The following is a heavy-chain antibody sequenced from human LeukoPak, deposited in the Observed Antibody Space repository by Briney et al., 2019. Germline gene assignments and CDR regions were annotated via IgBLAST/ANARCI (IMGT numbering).Heavy chain of an antibody. CDR2: IKHSGST. V-gene: IGHV4-34*01. J-gene: IGHJ4*02. D-gene: IGHD3-22*01. CDR3: ASETYYYDTSGYYPYYFDY. Sequence: PSETLSLTCAVYGGSFSGYYWSWIRQPPGKGLEWLGEIKHSGSTNYNPSLKSRVTISVDTSKTQFSLKLSSVTAADTAVYYCASETYYYDTSGYYPYYFDYWGQGTLVTVSS. CDR1: GGSFSGYY.